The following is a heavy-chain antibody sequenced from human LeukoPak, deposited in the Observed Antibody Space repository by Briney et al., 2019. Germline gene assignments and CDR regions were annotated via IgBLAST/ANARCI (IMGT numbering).Heavy chain of an antibody. CDR3: ARDRVEMATILGGVQGDAFDI. D-gene: IGHD5-24*01. J-gene: IGHJ3*02. V-gene: IGHV1-46*01. CDR1: GYTFTGYY. CDR2: INPSGGSI. Sequence: ASVKVSCKASGYTFTGYYMHWVRQAPGQGLEWMGIINPSGGSISYAQQFQGRVTMTRDTSTSTVYMELSSLRSEDTAVYYCARDRVEMATILGGVQGDAFDIWGQGTMVTVSS.